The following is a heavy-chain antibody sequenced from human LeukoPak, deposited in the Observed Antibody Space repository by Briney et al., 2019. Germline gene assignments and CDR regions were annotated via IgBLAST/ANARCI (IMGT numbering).Heavy chain of an antibody. CDR1: GYTFTGSY. CDR3: ARAGRCSRGNCGGP. CDR2: INPKSGGA. D-gene: IGHD1-7*01. Sequence: ASVKVSCKASGYTFTGSYIHWVGQAPGQGLEWMGWINPKSGGANYAQKFQGRVTMTRDTSISTAYVELSRLRSVDTALYYCARAGRCSRGNCGGPWGQGTLVTVSS. J-gene: IGHJ5*02. V-gene: IGHV1-2*02.